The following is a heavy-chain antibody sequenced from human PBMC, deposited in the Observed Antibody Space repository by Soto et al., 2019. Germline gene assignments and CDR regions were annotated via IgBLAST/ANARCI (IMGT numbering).Heavy chain of an antibody. V-gene: IGHV3-48*02. J-gene: IGHJ6*02. D-gene: IGHD4-17*01. CDR2: ISTSSYTI. CDR3: ARQGVTIPRLVDV. CDR1: GFTFSSYD. Sequence: GSLRLSCAASGFTFSSYDMNWVRQAPGKGLEWVSYISTSSYTIYYADSVKGRLTISRDNAKNSLYLQMNSLRDEDTAVYYCARQGVTIPRLVDVWGQGTTVTVSS.